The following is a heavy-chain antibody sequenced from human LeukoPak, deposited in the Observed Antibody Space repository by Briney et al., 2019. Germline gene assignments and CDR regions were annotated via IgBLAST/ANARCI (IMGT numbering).Heavy chain of an antibody. D-gene: IGHD1-26*01. CDR1: GGSISSSSYY. CDR2: IYYSGST. V-gene: IGHV4-39*01. CDR3: ARSAGVYSPENDY. J-gene: IGHJ4*02. Sequence: SETLSLTCTVSGGSISSSSYYWGWIRQPPGKGLEWIGSIYYSGSTYYNPSLKSRVTISVDTSKNQFSLKLSSVTAADTAVYYCARSAGVYSPENDYWGQGTLVTVSS.